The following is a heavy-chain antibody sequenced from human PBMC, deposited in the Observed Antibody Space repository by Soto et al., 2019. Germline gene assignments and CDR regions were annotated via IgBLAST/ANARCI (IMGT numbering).Heavy chain of an antibody. V-gene: IGHV3-48*03. Sequence: VQLVESGGDLVQPGGSLRLSCAASGFTFSSYEMNWVRQAPGKGLEWVSYISSTGTSMDYADSVKGRFTISRDNAKNSLFLQLNSPRDEDTAVYYCARETHFIDYWGQGTLVSVSA. CDR1: GFTFSSYE. CDR3: ARETHFIDY. J-gene: IGHJ4*02. CDR2: ISSTGTSM.